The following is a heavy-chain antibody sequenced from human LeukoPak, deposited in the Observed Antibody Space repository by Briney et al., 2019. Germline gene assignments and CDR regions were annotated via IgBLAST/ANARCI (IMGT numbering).Heavy chain of an antibody. CDR2: ISYDGSNK. CDR3: ARDLDGSGVTDY. V-gene: IGHV3-30*03. J-gene: IGHJ4*02. D-gene: IGHD3-10*01. CDR1: GFTFSSYG. Sequence: GGSLRLSCAASGFTFSSYGMHWVRQAPGKGLEWVAVISYDGSNKYYADSVKGRFTISRDNSKNTLYLQMNSLRAEDTAVYYCARDLDGSGVTDYWGQGTLVTVSS.